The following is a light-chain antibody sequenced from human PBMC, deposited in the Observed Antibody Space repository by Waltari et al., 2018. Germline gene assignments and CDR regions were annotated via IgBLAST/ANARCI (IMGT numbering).Light chain of an antibody. CDR2: SDN. J-gene: IGLJ2*01. CDR1: SSNIGRNI. V-gene: IGLV1-44*01. Sequence: QSILTQPPSASGTPGQRVTISCSGSSSNIGRNIVNWYQQLPGTAPKLLIHSDNQRPSGVPDRFAGSRSGTSGSLAISGLQSEDEADYYCATWDDNLNGPLFGGGTKLTVL. CDR3: ATWDDNLNGPL.